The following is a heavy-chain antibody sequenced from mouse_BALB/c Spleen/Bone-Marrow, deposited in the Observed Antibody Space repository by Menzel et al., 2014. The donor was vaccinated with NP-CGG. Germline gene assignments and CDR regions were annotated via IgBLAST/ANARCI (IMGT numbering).Heavy chain of an antibody. D-gene: IGHD2-4*01. CDR3: ARHGITRLLDY. CDR1: GFTFSSYV. CDR2: ISSGGSYT. V-gene: IGHV5-9-3*01. Sequence: EVQLQESGGGLVKPGGSLKLSCAASGFTFSSYVMSWVRQTPEKRLEWVATISSGGSYTYYPDSVKGRFTITRANAKNSLYVQMSSLRSEATAIYYCARHGITRLLDYWGQGTSLTVSS. J-gene: IGHJ2*02.